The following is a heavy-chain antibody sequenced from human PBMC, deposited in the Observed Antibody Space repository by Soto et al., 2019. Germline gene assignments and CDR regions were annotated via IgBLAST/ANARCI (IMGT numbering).Heavy chain of an antibody. Sequence: PSETLSLTCTVSGGSISSSSYYWGWIRQPPGKGLEWIGSIYYSGSTYYNPSLKSRVTISVDTSKNQFSLKLSSVTAADTAVYYCASPRADYSSSWYASDYWGQGTLVTVSS. J-gene: IGHJ4*02. D-gene: IGHD6-13*01. CDR1: GGSISSSSYY. V-gene: IGHV4-39*01. CDR3: ASPRADYSSSWYASDY. CDR2: IYYSGST.